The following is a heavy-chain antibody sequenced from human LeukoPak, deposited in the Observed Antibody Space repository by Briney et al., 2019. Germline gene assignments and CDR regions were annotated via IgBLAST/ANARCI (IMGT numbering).Heavy chain of an antibody. CDR2: INPRSGDT. V-gene: IGHV1-2*02. CDR3: AKDGGEDWFDP. J-gene: IGHJ5*02. Sequence: ASVKVSCKASGYTFTGYYMHFIRQAPGQGLEWMGWINPRSGDTNYEQKFQGRVTMTRATSIGTAYMELSRLTSGDTDLYYYAKDGGEDWFDPWSQGTQVTVHS. CDR1: GYTFTGYY. D-gene: IGHD3-16*01.